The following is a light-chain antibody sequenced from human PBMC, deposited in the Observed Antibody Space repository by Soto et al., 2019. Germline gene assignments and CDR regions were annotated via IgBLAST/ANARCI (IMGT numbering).Light chain of an antibody. V-gene: IGLV1-44*01. CDR1: SSNIGTNT. CDR3: AAWDVSLVV. J-gene: IGLJ2*01. CDR2: SDN. Sequence: QSVLTQPPSASGTPGQRVTISCSGSSSNIGTNTVIWYQQLPGAAPKLLIYSDNQRPSGFSARFSGSKSGTSASLAISGLQSADEADYYCAAWDVSLVVFGGGTKVTVL.